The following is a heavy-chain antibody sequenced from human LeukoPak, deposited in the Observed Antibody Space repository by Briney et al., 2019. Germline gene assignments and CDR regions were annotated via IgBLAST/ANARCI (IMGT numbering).Heavy chain of an antibody. CDR3: ARDQDSDIVVVVAAYNWFDP. D-gene: IGHD2-15*01. CDR1: GFTFSSYS. V-gene: IGHV3-21*01. CDR2: ISSSSSYI. Sequence: GGSLRLSCAASGFTFSSYSMNWVRQAPGKGLEWVSSISSSSSYIYYADSVKGRFTISRDSAKNSLYLQMNSLRAEDTAVYYCARDQDSDIVVVVAAYNWFDPWGQGTLVTVSS. J-gene: IGHJ5*02.